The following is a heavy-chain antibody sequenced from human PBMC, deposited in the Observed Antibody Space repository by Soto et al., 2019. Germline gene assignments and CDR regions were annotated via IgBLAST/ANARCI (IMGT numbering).Heavy chain of an antibody. CDR2: RYYSEST. CDR1: GGSISTGGYY. J-gene: IGHJ4*02. D-gene: IGHD2-15*01. Sequence: SETLSLTCTVSGGSISTGGYYWSWIRQLPGKGLEWIGHRYYSESTYYNPSLKSRVSISLDTSKNQFSLKLSFVTAADTAMYYCARTKCSGGSCYSWSLDYWGQGTPVTVSS. V-gene: IGHV4-31*03. CDR3: ARTKCSGGSCYSWSLDY.